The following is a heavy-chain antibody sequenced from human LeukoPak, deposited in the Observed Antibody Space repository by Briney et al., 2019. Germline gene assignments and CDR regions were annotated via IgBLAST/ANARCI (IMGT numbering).Heavy chain of an antibody. D-gene: IGHD2-2*01. J-gene: IGHJ4*02. CDR3: AKGVYSTSWWSVDY. CDR2: ISGSGGST. CDR1: GFTFSSYA. Sequence: GGSLRLSCAASGFTFSSYAMSWVRQAPGKGLEWVSAISGSGGSTYYADSVKGRFTISRDNSKNTLYLQVSSLRAEDTAVYYCAKGVYSTSWWSVDYWGQGTLVTVSS. V-gene: IGHV3-23*01.